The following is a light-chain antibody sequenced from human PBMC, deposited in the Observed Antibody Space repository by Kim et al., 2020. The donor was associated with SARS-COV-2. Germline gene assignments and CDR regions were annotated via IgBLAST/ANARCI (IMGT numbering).Light chain of an antibody. V-gene: IGKV3D-20*01. J-gene: IGKJ1*01. CDR3: QHYATSLWT. CDR2: DAS. CDR1: QSVNSK. Sequence: PGERATRSCGASQSVNSKLAWYQQKPGLAPRLLIYDASSRATGIPDRFSGSGSGTDFSLIISRLEPEDFAVYYCQHYATSLWTFGQGTKVDIK.